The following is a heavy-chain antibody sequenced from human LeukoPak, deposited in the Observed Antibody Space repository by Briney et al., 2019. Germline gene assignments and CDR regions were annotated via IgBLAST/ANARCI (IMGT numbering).Heavy chain of an antibody. V-gene: IGHV3-30*02. CDR3: ATQSITLVVVISPFDY. Sequence: GGSLRLSCAASGLTFSNFPMHWVRQAPGKGLEWVALIQDDGATTNYADSVRGRFTISRDNSKSTVYPQMNSLKPDDTAVYYCATQSITLVVVISPFDYWGQGTLVTVSS. CDR2: IQDDGATT. D-gene: IGHD3-22*01. CDR1: GLTFSNFP. J-gene: IGHJ4*02.